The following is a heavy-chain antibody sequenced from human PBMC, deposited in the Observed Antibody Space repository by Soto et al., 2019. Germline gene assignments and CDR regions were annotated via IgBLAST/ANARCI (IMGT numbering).Heavy chain of an antibody. Sequence: AASVKVSCKASGGTFSSYAISWVRQAPGQGLEWMGGIIPIFGTANYAQKFQGRVTITADESTSTAYMELSSLRSEDTAVYYCATWSGSGLVLGYWGQGTLVTVSS. D-gene: IGHD6-6*01. CDR2: IIPIFGTA. J-gene: IGHJ4*02. CDR1: GGTFSSYA. V-gene: IGHV1-69*13. CDR3: ATWSGSGLVLGY.